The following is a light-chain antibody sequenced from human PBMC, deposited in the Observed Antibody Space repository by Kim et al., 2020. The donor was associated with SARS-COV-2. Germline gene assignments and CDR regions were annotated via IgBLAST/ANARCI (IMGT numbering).Light chain of an antibody. V-gene: IGKV3-11*01. CDR1: QSVSSY. Sequence: LSPGERATRSCRASQSVSSYLAWYQQKPGQAPRLLIYDASNRATGSPARFSGSGSGTDFTLTISSLEPEDFAVYYCQQRSNWPQYTFGQGTKLEI. CDR3: QQRSNWPQYT. CDR2: DAS. J-gene: IGKJ2*01.